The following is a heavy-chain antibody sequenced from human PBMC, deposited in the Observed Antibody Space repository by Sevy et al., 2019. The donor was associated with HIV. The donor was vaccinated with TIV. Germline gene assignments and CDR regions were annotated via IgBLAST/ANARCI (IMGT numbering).Heavy chain of an antibody. CDR2: ISNDGTHT. CDR3: ASDTNGYFDLDY. D-gene: IGHD3-22*01. CDR1: GFTFSSYA. Sequence: GGSLRLSCAASGFTFSSYAMTWVRQAPGKGLQWVSRISNDGTHTSDADSVKGRFTISRDNAKNTLYLQMNSLRAEDTAVYYCASDTNGYFDLDYWGQGVLVTVSS. V-gene: IGHV3-74*01. J-gene: IGHJ4*02.